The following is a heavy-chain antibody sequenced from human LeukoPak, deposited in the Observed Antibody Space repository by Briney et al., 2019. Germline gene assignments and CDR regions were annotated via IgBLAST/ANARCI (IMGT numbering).Heavy chain of an antibody. V-gene: IGHV4-39*01. CDR2: IYYSGST. CDR1: GGSISSSSYY. D-gene: IGHD2-2*01. J-gene: IGHJ6*02. CDR3: ARLPATSYYYYGMDV. Sequence: PSETLSLTCTVSGGSISSSSYYWGWIRQPPGKGLEWIGSIYYSGSTYYNPSLKSRVTISVDTSKNQFSLKLSSVTAADTAVYYCARLPATSYYYYGMDVWGQGTTVTVSS.